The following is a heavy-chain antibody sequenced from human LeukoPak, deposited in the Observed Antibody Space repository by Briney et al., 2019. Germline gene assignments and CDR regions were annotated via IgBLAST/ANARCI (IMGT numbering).Heavy chain of an antibody. CDR2: ISAYNGNT. CDR3: ARDGRYSSSWYLSNFDY. D-gene: IGHD6-13*01. J-gene: IGHJ4*02. V-gene: IGHV1-18*01. Sequence: ASVKVSCKASGYTFTSYGISWVRQAPGQGLEWMGWISAYNGNTNYAQKLQGRVTMTTDTSTSTAYMELRSLRSDDTAVYYCARDGRYSSSWYLSNFDYWGQGTLVTVSS. CDR1: GYTFTSYG.